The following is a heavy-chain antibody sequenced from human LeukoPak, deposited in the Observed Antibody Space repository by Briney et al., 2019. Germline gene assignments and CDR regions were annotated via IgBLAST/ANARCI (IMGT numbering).Heavy chain of an antibody. J-gene: IGHJ4*02. D-gene: IGHD6-19*01. CDR3: ARVDSSGFNY. CDR1: GFTLSSYT. CDR2: ITTSDGNT. V-gene: IGHV3-23*01. Sequence: GGSLRLSCAASGFTLSSYTMSWVRQAPGKGLEWVSTITTSDGNTYYADSVKGRFTVSRDNSKNTLYLQMNSLRAEDTAVYYCARVDSSGFNYWGQGTLVTVSS.